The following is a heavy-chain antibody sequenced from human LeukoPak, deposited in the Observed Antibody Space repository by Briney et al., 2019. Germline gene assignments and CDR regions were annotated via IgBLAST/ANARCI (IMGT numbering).Heavy chain of an antibody. D-gene: IGHD1-26*01. CDR2: MYSGGDT. CDR3: ARDGGSYQVGSFDY. Sequence: PGGSLRLSCVLSGFTVSNNYMSWVRQAPGKGLEWVTLMYSGGDTFYADSVKGRFTISRDTSKNTVYLQMKNLRPEDTAMYYCARDGGSYQVGSFDYWGQGTMVTVSS. J-gene: IGHJ3*01. V-gene: IGHV3-53*01. CDR1: GFTVSNNY.